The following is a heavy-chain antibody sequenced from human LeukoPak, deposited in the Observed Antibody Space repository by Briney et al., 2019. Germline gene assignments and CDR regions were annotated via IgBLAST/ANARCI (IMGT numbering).Heavy chain of an antibody. CDR1: GYSISSGYY. CDR3: ARHRCGSTSCYIWFDP. D-gene: IGHD2-2*01. Sequence: PSETLSLTCAVSGYSISSGYYWGWIRPPPGKGLEWIGRIYHSGSTYYNPSLKSRVTISVDTSKNQFSLKLSSVTAADTAVYYCARHRCGSTSCYIWFDPWGQGTLVTVS. V-gene: IGHV4-38-2*01. CDR2: IYHSGST. J-gene: IGHJ5*02.